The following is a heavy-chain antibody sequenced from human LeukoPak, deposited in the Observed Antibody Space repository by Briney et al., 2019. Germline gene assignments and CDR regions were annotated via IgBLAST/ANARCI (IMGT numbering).Heavy chain of an antibody. D-gene: IGHD1-26*01. CDR3: ARVKKRSYSYYYGMDV. CDR1: GFTFSSYS. V-gene: IGHV3-21*01. CDR2: ISSSSSYI. Sequence: GGSLRLSCAASGFTFSSYSMNWVRQAPGKGLEWVSSISSSSSYIYYADSVKGRFTISRDNAKNSPYLQMNSLRAEDTAVYYCARVKKRSYSYYYGMDVWGQGTTVTVSS. J-gene: IGHJ6*02.